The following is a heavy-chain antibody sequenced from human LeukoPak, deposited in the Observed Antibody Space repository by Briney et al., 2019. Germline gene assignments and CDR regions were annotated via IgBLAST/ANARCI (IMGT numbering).Heavy chain of an antibody. CDR2: VYHSGST. D-gene: IGHD3-10*01. V-gene: IGHV4-4*02. CDR1: GCSISSSNW. CDR3: VREVPLGDGYYYYGMDV. Sequence: PSETLSLTCAVSGCSISSSNWWSWVRRPPGKGLEWIGEVYHSGSTNYNPSLKSRVTISVDKSKNQFSLKLSSVTAADTAVYYCVREVPLGDGYYYYGMDVWGKGTTVTVSS. J-gene: IGHJ6*04.